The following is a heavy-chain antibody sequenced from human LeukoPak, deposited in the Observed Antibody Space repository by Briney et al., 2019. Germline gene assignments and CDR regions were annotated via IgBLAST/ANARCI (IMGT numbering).Heavy chain of an antibody. Sequence: PSETLSLTCTVSGGSISSYYWSWIRQPPGKGLEWIGEINHSGSTNYNPSLKSRVTISVDTSKNQFSLKLSSATAADTAVYYCARAKDYDFWSGYYYYYYGMDAWGQGTTVTVSS. D-gene: IGHD3-3*01. V-gene: IGHV4-34*01. J-gene: IGHJ6*02. CDR2: INHSGST. CDR3: ARAKDYDFWSGYYYYYYGMDA. CDR1: GGSISSYY.